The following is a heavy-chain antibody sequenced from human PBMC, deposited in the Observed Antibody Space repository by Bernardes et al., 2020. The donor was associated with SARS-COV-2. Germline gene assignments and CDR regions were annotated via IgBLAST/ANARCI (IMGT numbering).Heavy chain of an antibody. D-gene: IGHD3-3*01. J-gene: IGHJ6*02. CDR2: ISSSSSYI. CDR3: ARAPSEITIFGVVEFGGYYYGMDV. V-gene: IGHV3-21*01. Sequence: GGSLRLSCAASGFTFSSYSMNWVRQAPGKGLEWVSSISSSSSYIYYADSVKGRFTISRDNAKNSLYLQMNSLRAEDTAVYYCARAPSEITIFGVVEFGGYYYGMDVWGQGTTVTVSS. CDR1: GFTFSSYS.